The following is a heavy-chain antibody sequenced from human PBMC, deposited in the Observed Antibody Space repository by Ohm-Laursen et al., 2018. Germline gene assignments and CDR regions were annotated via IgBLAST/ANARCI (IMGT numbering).Heavy chain of an antibody. CDR1: GASINSHH. J-gene: IGHJ3*01. CDR2: VYYSGST. D-gene: IGHD3-10*01. CDR3: ARQRSGSTGMDV. Sequence: GTLSLTCTVSGASINSHHWSFIRQPPGKGLEWIAFVYYSGSTNYNPSLKSRVTISVDTSKTQFSLKLSSVTAADTAVYYCARQRSGSTGMDVWGQGTMVTVSS. V-gene: IGHV4-59*08.